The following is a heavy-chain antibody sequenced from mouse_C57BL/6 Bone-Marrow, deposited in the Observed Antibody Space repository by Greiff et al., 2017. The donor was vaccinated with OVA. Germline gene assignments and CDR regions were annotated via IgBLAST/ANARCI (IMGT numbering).Heavy chain of an antibody. D-gene: IGHD2-5*01. Sequence: VMLVESGPGLVAPSQSLSITCTVSGFSLTSYAISWVRQPPGKGLEWLGVIWTGGGTNYNSALKSRLSISKDNSKSQVFLKMNSLQTDDTARYYCARTSNFPYYYAMDYWGQGTSVTVSS. CDR2: IWTGGGT. CDR3: ARTSNFPYYYAMDY. J-gene: IGHJ4*01. CDR1: GFSLTSYA. V-gene: IGHV2-9-1*01.